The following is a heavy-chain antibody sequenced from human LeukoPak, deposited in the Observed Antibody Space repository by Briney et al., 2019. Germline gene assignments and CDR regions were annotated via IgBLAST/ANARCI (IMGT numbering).Heavy chain of an antibody. CDR3: ASYYSNLGFDY. CDR2: IIPIFGTA. V-gene: IGHV1-69*05. J-gene: IGHJ4*02. Sequence: ASVKVSCKASGGTFSSYAISWVRQAPGQGLEWMGGIIPIFGTANYAQKFQGRVTITTDESTSTAYMELSSVRSEDTAVYYCASYYSNLGFDYWGQGTLVTVSS. D-gene: IGHD4-11*01. CDR1: GGTFSSYA.